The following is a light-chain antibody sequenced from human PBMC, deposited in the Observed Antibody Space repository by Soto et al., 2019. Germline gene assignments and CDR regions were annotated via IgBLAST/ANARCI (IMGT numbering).Light chain of an antibody. Sequence: DVVLTQSPLSLPVTLGQPASISCRSSQXLVSTDGYTFLNWFQQRPGQSPRRLIYQASNRDSGVPDRFSGSGSGTIFTLKISRVEAEDVGLYYCMQTTQWPHTFGQGTKVDIK. J-gene: IGKJ2*01. CDR2: QAS. V-gene: IGKV2-30*01. CDR3: MQTTQWPHT. CDR1: QXLVSTDGYTF.